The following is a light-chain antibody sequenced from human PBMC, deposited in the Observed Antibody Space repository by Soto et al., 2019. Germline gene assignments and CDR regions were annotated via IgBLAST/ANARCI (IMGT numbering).Light chain of an antibody. CDR2: HAS. Sequence: DIQMTQSPSTLSASIGDRVTITCRASQTINNWLAWYQQKPGKAPTLLIYHASNLETGVPSRFSGSAFGTEFTLTISSLQPDDFATYYCQHYNSYPWTVGQGTKVESK. CDR1: QTINNW. V-gene: IGKV1-5*01. CDR3: QHYNSYPWT. J-gene: IGKJ1*01.